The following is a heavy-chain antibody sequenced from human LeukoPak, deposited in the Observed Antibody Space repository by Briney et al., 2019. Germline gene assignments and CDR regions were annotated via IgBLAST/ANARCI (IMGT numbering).Heavy chain of an antibody. CDR2: ISSSGGSA. Sequence: PGGSLRLSCAASAFTFSNYAMSWVRQAPGKGLEWVSTISSSGGSAYYADSLRGRFTISRDNSKNTLYLQMNSLRAEDSAVYYCARDPALSGYFDYWGQGTLVTVSS. J-gene: IGHJ4*02. CDR1: AFTFSNYA. V-gene: IGHV3-23*01. D-gene: IGHD3-16*02. CDR3: ARDPALSGYFDY.